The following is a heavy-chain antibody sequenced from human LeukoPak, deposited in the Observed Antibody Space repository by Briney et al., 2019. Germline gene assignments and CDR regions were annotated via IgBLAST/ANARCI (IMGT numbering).Heavy chain of an antibody. V-gene: IGHV3-48*03. CDR2: IGSSGRVM. D-gene: IGHD7-27*01. CDR1: GFTFSGYE. CDR3: ARERTGDGAFDI. J-gene: IGHJ3*02. Sequence: GGSLRLSCAASGFTFSGYEMNWVRQAPGKGLEWVSYIGSSGRVMYYADSVQGRFTISRDNAKNSLYLQMNSLRVEDTAVYYCARERTGDGAFDIWGQGTMVTVSS.